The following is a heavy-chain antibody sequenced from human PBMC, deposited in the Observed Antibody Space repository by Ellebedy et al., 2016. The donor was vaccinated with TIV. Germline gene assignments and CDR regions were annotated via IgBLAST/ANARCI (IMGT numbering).Heavy chain of an antibody. CDR2: ISGSSLTI. J-gene: IGHJ3*02. V-gene: IGHV3-48*04. CDR3: ARDMAWGNERVNDALDI. CDR1: GFTFTPYA. Sequence: GESLKISCAASGFTFTPYAMNWVRQAPGKRLEWISYISGSSLTIYYADSVKGRFTISRDNAKNSLYLQMSSLTAEDTAVYYCARDMAWGNERVNDALDIWGQGTMVTVSA. D-gene: IGHD7-27*01.